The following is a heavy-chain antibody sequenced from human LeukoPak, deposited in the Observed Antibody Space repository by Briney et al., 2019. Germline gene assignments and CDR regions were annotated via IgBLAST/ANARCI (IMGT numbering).Heavy chain of an antibody. Sequence: PSETLSLTCIVSGGSISSGSYYWSWIRQPAGKGLEWIGRIYTSGSTNYNPSLKSRVTISVDTSKNQFSLKLSSVTAADTAVYYCAREVDYSPPDQFEWFDPWGQGTLVTVSS. CDR3: AREVDYSPPDQFEWFDP. CDR1: GGSISSGSYY. D-gene: IGHD2-15*01. V-gene: IGHV4-61*02. CDR2: IYTSGST. J-gene: IGHJ5*02.